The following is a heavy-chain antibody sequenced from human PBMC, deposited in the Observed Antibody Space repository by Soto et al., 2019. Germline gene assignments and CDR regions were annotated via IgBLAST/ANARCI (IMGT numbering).Heavy chain of an antibody. D-gene: IGHD2-15*01. CDR3: ARDVVAATERDYYYYYGMDV. V-gene: IGHV1-46*01. Sequence: ASVKVSCKASGYTFTSYYMHWVRQAPGQGLEWMGIINPSGGSTSYAQKFQGRVTMTRDTSTSTVYMELSSLRSEDTAVYYCARDVVAATERDYYYYYGMDVWGQGTTVTVSS. J-gene: IGHJ6*02. CDR1: GYTFTSYY. CDR2: INPSGGST.